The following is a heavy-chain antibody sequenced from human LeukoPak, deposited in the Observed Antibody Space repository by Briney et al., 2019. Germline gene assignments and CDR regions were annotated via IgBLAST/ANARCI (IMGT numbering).Heavy chain of an antibody. CDR3: TRDALYGDPSYYYMDI. J-gene: IGHJ6*03. D-gene: IGHD4-17*01. Sequence: GGSLRLSCAASGFTFNGFWMSWVRQAPGKGLEWVANIKQDGSDIYYLGSVRGRFTISRDNAMNSLYLQMDSLRAEDTAVYYCTRDALYGDPSYYYMDIWGKGTTVTVSS. CDR2: IKQDGSDI. CDR1: GFTFNGFW. V-gene: IGHV3-7*01.